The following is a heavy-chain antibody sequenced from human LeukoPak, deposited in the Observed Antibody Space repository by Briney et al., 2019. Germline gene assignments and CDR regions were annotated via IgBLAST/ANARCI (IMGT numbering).Heavy chain of an antibody. V-gene: IGHV3-23*01. CDR2: ISGSGGST. J-gene: IGHJ4*02. Sequence: GGSLRLSCVPSGFSFSNYAMSWVRQAPGQGLEWVSSISGSGGSTHYADSVKRRFTISRDKTKNTLYLQMNSLRAEDTAVYYCAKSSYYDASGYYREYYFDYWGQGTLVTVSS. CDR3: AKSSYYDASGYYREYYFDY. CDR1: GFSFSNYA. D-gene: IGHD3-22*01.